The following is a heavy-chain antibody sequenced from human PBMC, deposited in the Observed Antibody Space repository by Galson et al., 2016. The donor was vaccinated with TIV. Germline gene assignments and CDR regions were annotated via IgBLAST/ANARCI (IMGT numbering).Heavy chain of an antibody. CDR1: GFSLSTRGVA. J-gene: IGHJ3*02. CDR3: AHRRSVASAVLDAFDI. Sequence: PALVKPTQTLTLTCTFSGFSLSTRGVAVGWIRQPPGKALEWLALIYWDDDKRYRPSLKSRLTITKDTPKNQVLLTVTNLDPEDTATYYCAHRRSVASAVLDAFDIWGPGTVVPVSS. D-gene: IGHD2-2*01. V-gene: IGHV2-5*02. CDR2: IYWDDDK.